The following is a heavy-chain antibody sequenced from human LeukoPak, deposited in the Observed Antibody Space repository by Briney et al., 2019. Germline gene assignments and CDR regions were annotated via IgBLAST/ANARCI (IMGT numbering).Heavy chain of an antibody. Sequence: PGGPLRLSCAASGFTFSSYWMSWVRQAPGEGLEWVANIKQDGSEKYYVDSVKGRFTISRDNAKNSLYLQMNSLRAEDTAVYYCARDPIDSPVDDYWGQGTLVTVSS. CDR3: ARDPIDSPVDDY. V-gene: IGHV3-7*01. J-gene: IGHJ4*02. CDR1: GFTFSSYW. CDR2: IKQDGSEK. D-gene: IGHD2-21*01.